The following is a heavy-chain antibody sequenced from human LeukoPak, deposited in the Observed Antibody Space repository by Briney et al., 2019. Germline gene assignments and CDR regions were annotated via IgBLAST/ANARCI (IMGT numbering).Heavy chain of an antibody. CDR2: ISSSSSYI. CDR1: GFTFSSYS. J-gene: IGHJ5*02. CDR3: ARDRPIYYDSSGHEVYNWFDP. V-gene: IGHV3-21*01. Sequence: PGGSLRLSCAASGFTFSSYSMNWVRQAPGKGLEWVSSISSSSSYIYYADSVKGRFTISRDNAKNSLYLQMNSLRAEDTAVYYCARDRPIYYDSSGHEVYNWFDPWGQGTLVTVSS. D-gene: IGHD3-22*01.